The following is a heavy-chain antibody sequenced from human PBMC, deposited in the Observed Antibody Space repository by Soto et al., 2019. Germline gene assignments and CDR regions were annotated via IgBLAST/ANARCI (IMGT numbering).Heavy chain of an antibody. D-gene: IGHD5-18*01. V-gene: IGHV4-59*01. CDR2: IYYSGST. J-gene: IGHJ4*02. Sequence: LSLTCTVSGGSISSYYWSWIRQPPGKGLEWIGYIYYSGSTNYNPSLKSRVTISVDTSKNQFSLKLSSVTAADTAVYYCARRRGYSYGFSSSEFDYWGQGTLVTVSS. CDR1: GGSISSYY. CDR3: ARRRGYSYGFSSSEFDY.